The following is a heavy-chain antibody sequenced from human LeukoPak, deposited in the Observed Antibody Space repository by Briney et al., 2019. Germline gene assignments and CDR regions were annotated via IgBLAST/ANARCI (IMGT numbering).Heavy chain of an antibody. CDR3: ARGPFQGIRKQQLVRALKSLFDY. Sequence: NPSETLSLTCAVYGGSFSGYYWSWIRQPPGKGLEWIGEINHSGSTNYNPSLKSRVTISVDTSKNQFSLKLSSVTAADTAVYYCARGPFQGIRKQQLVRALKSLFDYWGQGTLVTVSS. V-gene: IGHV4-34*01. CDR2: INHSGST. CDR1: GGSFSGYY. D-gene: IGHD6-13*01. J-gene: IGHJ4*02.